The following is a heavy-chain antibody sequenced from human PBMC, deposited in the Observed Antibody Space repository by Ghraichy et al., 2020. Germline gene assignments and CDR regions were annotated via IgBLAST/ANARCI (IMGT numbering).Heavy chain of an antibody. Sequence: GSLRLSCAVYGGSFSGYYWSWIRQPPGKGLEWIGEINHSGSTNYNPSLKSRVTISVDTSKNQFSLKLSSVTAADTAVYYCARGDKRIVVVPAAPDFYYYYGMDVWGQGTTVTVSS. D-gene: IGHD2-2*01. V-gene: IGHV4-34*01. J-gene: IGHJ6*02. CDR2: INHSGST. CDR1: GGSFSGYY. CDR3: ARGDKRIVVVPAAPDFYYYYGMDV.